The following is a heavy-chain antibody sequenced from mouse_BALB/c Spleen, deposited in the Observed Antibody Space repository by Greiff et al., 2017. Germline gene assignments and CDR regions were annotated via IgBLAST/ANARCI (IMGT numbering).Heavy chain of an antibody. CDR3: ASNYGTWFVY. CDR1: GYSITSGYY. Sequence: EVQLQQSGPGLVKPSQSLSLTCSVTGYSITSGYYWNWIRQFPGNKLEWMGYISYDGSNNYNPSLKNRISITRDTSKNQFFLKLNSVTTEDTATYYCASNYGTWFVYWGQGTLVTVSA. D-gene: IGHD1-1*01. CDR2: ISYDGSN. V-gene: IGHV3-6*02. J-gene: IGHJ3*01.